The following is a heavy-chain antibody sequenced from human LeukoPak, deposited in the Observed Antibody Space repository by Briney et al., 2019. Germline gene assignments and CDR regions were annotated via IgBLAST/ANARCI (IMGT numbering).Heavy chain of an antibody. CDR3: ARGAMGVREYFQH. CDR2: IIPIFETA. Sequence: SSVKVSCKASGCTFSSNAISLVRQAPGQGLEWMRGIIPIFETANYAQNFHGRVTITADESTNTVYMEVGSLRSADTAVYYCARGAMGVREYFQHWGQGTLVTVSS. CDR1: GCTFSSNA. D-gene: IGHD2-8*01. V-gene: IGHV1-69*13. J-gene: IGHJ1*01.